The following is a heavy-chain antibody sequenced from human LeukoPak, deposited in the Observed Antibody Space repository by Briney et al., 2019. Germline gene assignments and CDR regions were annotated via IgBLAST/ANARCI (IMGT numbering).Heavy chain of an antibody. Sequence: ASVKVSCKASGYTFTSYGISWVRQAPGQGLEWMGWISAYNGNTNYAQKLQGRVTMTTDTSTSTAYMELRSLRSDDTAVYYCARPQKLGLWYPAAHYYYYGMDVWGQGTTVTVSS. CDR1: GYTFTSYG. CDR2: ISAYNGNT. V-gene: IGHV1-18*04. J-gene: IGHJ6*02. CDR3: ARPQKLGLWYPAAHYYYYGMDV. D-gene: IGHD5-12*01.